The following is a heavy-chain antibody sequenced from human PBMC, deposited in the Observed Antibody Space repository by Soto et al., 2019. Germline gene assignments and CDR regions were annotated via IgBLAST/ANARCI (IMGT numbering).Heavy chain of an antibody. CDR3: AKVLGFGESDAFDI. V-gene: IGHV3-48*01. Sequence: GGSLRLSCAASGFTFSNYWMHWVRQAPGKGLVWVSHINSSSSSIYYADSVKGRFTISRDNSKNTLYLQMNSLRAEDTAVYYCAKVLGFGESDAFDIWGQGTMVTVSS. CDR1: GFTFSNYW. D-gene: IGHD3-10*01. J-gene: IGHJ3*02. CDR2: INSSSSSI.